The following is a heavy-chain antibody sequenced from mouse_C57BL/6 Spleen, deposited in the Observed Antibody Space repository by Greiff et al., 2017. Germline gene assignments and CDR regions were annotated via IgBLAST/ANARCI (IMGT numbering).Heavy chain of an antibody. CDR1: GFNIKNTY. D-gene: IGHD1-1*01. CDR3: SRGPYCGSCYNWAMDY. V-gene: IGHV14-3*01. J-gene: IGHJ4*01. Sequence: VQLQQSVAELVRPGASVKLSCTASGFNIKNTYMHWVKQRPEQGLEWIGRIDPANGNTKYAPKFQGKATITADTSSNTAYLQLSSLTTEDTVIYDCSRGPYCGSCYNWAMDYWGQGTSVTVSS. CDR2: IDPANGNT.